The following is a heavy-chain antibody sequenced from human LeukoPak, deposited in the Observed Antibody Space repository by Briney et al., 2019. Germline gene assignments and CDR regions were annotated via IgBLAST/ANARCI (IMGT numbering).Heavy chain of an antibody. Sequence: GGSLRLSCAASGFTFSSYWMHWVRHAPGKGLVWVSRINSDGSSTTYADSVKGRFTISRDNAKNTLYLQMNSLRADDTAVYYCATALYGSGSYLKAYMDVWGKGTTVTISS. CDR3: ATALYGSGSYLKAYMDV. J-gene: IGHJ6*03. V-gene: IGHV3-74*01. CDR2: INSDGSST. CDR1: GFTFSSYW. D-gene: IGHD3-10*01.